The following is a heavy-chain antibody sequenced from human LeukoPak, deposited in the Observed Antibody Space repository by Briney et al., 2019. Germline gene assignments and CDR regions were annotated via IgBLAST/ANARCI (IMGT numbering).Heavy chain of an antibody. D-gene: IGHD3-10*01. CDR1: GGSISSYY. Sequence: SETLSLTCTVSGGSISSYYWSWIRQPPGKGLEWIGEVNHSGSTNYNPSPKSRVTISVDTSKNQFSLKLSSVTAADTAVYYCARVRGVSGPWGQGTLVTVSS. CDR3: ARVRGVSGP. V-gene: IGHV4-34*01. CDR2: VNHSGST. J-gene: IGHJ4*02.